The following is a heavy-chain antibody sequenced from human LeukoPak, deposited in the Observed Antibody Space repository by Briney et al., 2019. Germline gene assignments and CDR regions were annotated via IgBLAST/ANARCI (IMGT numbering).Heavy chain of an antibody. V-gene: IGHV4-39*01. CDR2: IYNSGST. J-gene: IGHJ3*02. Sequence: SETLSLTCTVSGGSISSGNYYWGWIRQPPGKGLEWIGSIYNSGSTYYSTSLKSRVTISVDTSKNQFSLRLSSVTATDTAVYYCARNMTTVTTGVVSRHDAFDIWGRGTMVTVSS. D-gene: IGHD4-11*01. CDR3: ARNMTTVTTGVVSRHDAFDI. CDR1: GGSISSGNYY.